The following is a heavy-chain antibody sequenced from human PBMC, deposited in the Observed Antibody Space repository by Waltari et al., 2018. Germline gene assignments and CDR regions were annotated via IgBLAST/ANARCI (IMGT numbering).Heavy chain of an antibody. CDR1: GGSISSSSYY. D-gene: IGHD5-18*01. J-gene: IGHJ4*02. V-gene: IGHV4-39*01. Sequence: QLQLQESGPGLVKPSETLSLTCTVSGGSISSSSYYWGWIRQPPGQGLAWIGSIYYSGRTYYNPSRKSRCTISVDTSKNQFSLKLSSVTAADTAVYYCARVDTAMETQIFDYWGQGTLVTVSS. CDR3: ARVDTAMETQIFDY. CDR2: IYYSGRT.